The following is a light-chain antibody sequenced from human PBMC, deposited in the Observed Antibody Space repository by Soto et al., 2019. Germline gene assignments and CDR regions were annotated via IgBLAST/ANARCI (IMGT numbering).Light chain of an antibody. V-gene: IGKV3-20*01. J-gene: IGKJ4*01. CDR3: QQYGSSPLT. CDR1: QSVSSN. Sequence: EIVMTQSPATLSVSPGERVTLSCRTSQSVSSNFAWYQQKPGQAPRLLIYGASSRATGIPDRFSGSGSGTDFTLTISRLEPEDFAVYYCQQYGSSPLTFGGGTKVDIK. CDR2: GAS.